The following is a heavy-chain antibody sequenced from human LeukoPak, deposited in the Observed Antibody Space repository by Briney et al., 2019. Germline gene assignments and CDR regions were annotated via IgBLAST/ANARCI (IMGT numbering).Heavy chain of an antibody. CDR3: ARESEHVLAAAGNFDH. V-gene: IGHV1-69*13. CDR1: GGTFNDFA. J-gene: IGHJ4*02. D-gene: IGHD6-25*01. CDR2: LIPAFQKA. Sequence: ASVKVSCKISGGTFNDFAISWVRQAPRQGLEWLGGLIPAFQKANYAQKFQGRVTITADESTSSAYLEITSLTSEDSAIYYCARESEHVLAAAGNFDHWGQGTLVTVSS.